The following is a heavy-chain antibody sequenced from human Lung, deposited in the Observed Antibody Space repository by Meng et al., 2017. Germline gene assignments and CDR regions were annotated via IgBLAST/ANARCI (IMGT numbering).Heavy chain of an antibody. J-gene: IGHJ2*01. CDR2: ISVQNGEA. CDR1: GYIFTNYD. V-gene: IGHV1-18*01. Sequence: VHLCQAGPDAKNPGASMKVPCKASGYIFTNYDISWVRQAPGQGLEWMGWISVQNGEAKYPQNFQGRVTMTTDTTTSTAYMELRSLTSDDTAVYYCARYVPNGSFWYFDFWGRGTLVTVSS. CDR3: ARYVPNGSFWYFDF. D-gene: IGHD6-13*01.